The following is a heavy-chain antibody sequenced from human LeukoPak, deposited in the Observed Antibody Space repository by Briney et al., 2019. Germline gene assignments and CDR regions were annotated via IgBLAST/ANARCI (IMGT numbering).Heavy chain of an antibody. J-gene: IGHJ3*02. Sequence: GGPLRLSCAASGFTFSSYSMNWVRQAPGKGLEWVSYISTSGSYIYYSDSVKGRFTMSRDNAKNSLYLQMNGLRAEDTAVYYSARDARGHHAFDIGGQGTMVTVSS. CDR3: ARDARGHHAFDI. V-gene: IGHV3-21*01. D-gene: IGHD3-16*01. CDR1: GFTFSSYS. CDR2: ISTSGSYI.